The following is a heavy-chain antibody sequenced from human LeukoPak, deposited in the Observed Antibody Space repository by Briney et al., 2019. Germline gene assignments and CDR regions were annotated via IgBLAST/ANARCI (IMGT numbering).Heavy chain of an antibody. V-gene: IGHV1-46*01. J-gene: IGHJ6*02. CDR3: ALYYYDSSGYYGMDV. CDR1: GYTFTSYY. Sequence: ASVKVSCRASGYTFTSYYMHWVRQAPGQGLEWMGIINPSGGSTSYAQKFQGRVTMTRDTSTSTVYMELSSLRSEDTAVYYCALYYYDSSGYYGMDVWGQGTTVTVSS. D-gene: IGHD3-22*01. CDR2: INPSGGST.